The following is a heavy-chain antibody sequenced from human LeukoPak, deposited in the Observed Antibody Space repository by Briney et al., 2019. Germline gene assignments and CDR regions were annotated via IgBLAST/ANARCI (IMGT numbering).Heavy chain of an antibody. CDR2: MYKDGAT. CDR3: ARGGEERITMVRGPSSGFDY. CDR1: GLIVRSDN. V-gene: IGHV3-53*01. Sequence: PGGSLRLSCGTSGLIVRSDNMSWVRQAPGKGLEWVAVMYKDGATYYADSVKGRLIISRDNSKKSLCLQVTSLRAEDTAVYYCARGGEERITMVRGPSSGFDYWGQGTPVTVSS. D-gene: IGHD3-10*01. J-gene: IGHJ4*02.